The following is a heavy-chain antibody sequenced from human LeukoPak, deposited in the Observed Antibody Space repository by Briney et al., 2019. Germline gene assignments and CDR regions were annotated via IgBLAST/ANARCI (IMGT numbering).Heavy chain of an antibody. D-gene: IGHD2-8*02. CDR2: IWYDGSKK. V-gene: IGHV3-33*01. J-gene: IGHJ4*02. CDR3: ARYNTGSVDY. Sequence: GSLRLSCAASGVTFSSYGMHWVRQAPGKGLEWVAVIWYDGSKKYYADSVKGRFTISRDNSKNTLYLQMDSLRAEDAAVYYCARYNTGSVDYWGQGTLVTVSS. CDR1: GVTFSSYG.